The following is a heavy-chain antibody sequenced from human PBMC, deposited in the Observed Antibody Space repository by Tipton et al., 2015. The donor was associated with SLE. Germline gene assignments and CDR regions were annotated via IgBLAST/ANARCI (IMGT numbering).Heavy chain of an antibody. V-gene: IGHV3-30*04. J-gene: IGHJ4*02. Sequence: TLSLTCAASGFTFSSYAMHWVRQAPGKGLEWVAVISYDGRNKYYADSVKGRFTISRDNSKNTLYLQMNSLRAEDTAVYYCAVRSSGFDYWGQGTLVTVSS. CDR3: AVRSSGFDY. D-gene: IGHD6-19*01. CDR1: GFTFSSYA. CDR2: ISYDGRNK.